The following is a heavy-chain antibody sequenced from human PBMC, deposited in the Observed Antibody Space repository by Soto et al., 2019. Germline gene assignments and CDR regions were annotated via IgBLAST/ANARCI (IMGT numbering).Heavy chain of an antibody. CDR3: ARKPPSRRRPFDY. J-gene: IGHJ4*02. V-gene: IGHV4-34*01. CDR2: INHSGST. Sequence: QVQLQQWGAGLLKPSETLSLTCAVYGGSFSGYYWSWIRQPPGKGLEWIGEINHSGSTNYNPSLKSGVTISVYPSKNHFSLKLSSMTAADTAVYYCARKPPSRRRPFDYFGQGTLVTVSS. D-gene: IGHD6-13*01. CDR1: GGSFSGYY.